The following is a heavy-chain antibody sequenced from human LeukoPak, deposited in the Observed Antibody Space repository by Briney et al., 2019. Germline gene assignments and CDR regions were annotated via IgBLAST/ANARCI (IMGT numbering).Heavy chain of an antibody. V-gene: IGHV4-59*01. CDR1: GGSISDYY. D-gene: IGHD2/OR15-2a*01. CDR3: VRGEAVIIDY. CDR2: IYYSGST. J-gene: IGHJ4*02. Sequence: SETLSLTCTVSGGSISDYYWSWIRQPPGKGLECIGYIYYSGSTKYNPSLKSRVTISIDPSKNQFSLRLRSVTAADTAVYYCVRGEAVIIDYWGQGTLVTVSS.